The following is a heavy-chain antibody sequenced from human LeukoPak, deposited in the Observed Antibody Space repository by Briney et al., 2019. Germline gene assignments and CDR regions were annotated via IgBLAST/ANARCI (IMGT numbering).Heavy chain of an antibody. Sequence: SVKVSCKAFGATLNIGHAFIWAPQAPGRGLQWMGRIIPFLGEVNYAQNFQGRVSFTADKSTATMYMEMKSLRLDDTAIYYCSPCGHAYDWFGPWGQGTLVTVSS. CDR3: SPCGHAYDWFGP. CDR2: IIPFLGEV. J-gene: IGHJ5*02. CDR1: GATLNIGHA. V-gene: IGHV1-69*04. D-gene: IGHD5-12*01.